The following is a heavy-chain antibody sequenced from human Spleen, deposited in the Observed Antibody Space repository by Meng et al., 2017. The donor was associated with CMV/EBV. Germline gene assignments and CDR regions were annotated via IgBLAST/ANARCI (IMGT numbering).Heavy chain of an antibody. Sequence: SETLSLTCTVSGGSISSSSYYWGWIRQPPGKGLEWIGYIYYSGSTNYNPSLKSRVTISVDTSKNQFSLKLSSVTAADTAVYYCAISQPYYDFWSGYFPGPNWFDPWGQGTLVTVSS. CDR3: AISQPYYDFWSGYFPGPNWFDP. V-gene: IGHV4-61*05. CDR2: IYYSGST. J-gene: IGHJ5*02. D-gene: IGHD3-3*01. CDR1: GGSISSSSYY.